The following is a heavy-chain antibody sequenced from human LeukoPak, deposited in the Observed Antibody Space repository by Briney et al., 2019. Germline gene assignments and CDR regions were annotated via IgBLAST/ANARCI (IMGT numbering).Heavy chain of an antibody. Sequence: TSETLSLTCAVYGGSFSGYYWSWIRQPPGKGLEWIGEINHSGSTNYNPSLKSRVTISVDTSKNQFSLKLSSVTAADTAVYYCARELSSSWANDAFDIWGQGTMVTVSS. CDR3: ARELSSSWANDAFDI. J-gene: IGHJ3*02. CDR2: INHSGST. D-gene: IGHD6-13*01. V-gene: IGHV4-34*01. CDR1: GGSFSGYY.